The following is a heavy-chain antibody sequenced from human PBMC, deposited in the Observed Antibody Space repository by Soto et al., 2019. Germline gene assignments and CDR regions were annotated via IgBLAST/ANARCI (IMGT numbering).Heavy chain of an antibody. Sequence: KASETLSLTCAVSGGSISSGGYSWSWIRQPPGKGLEWIGYIYHSGSTYYNPSLKSRVTISVDRSKNQFSLKLSSVTAADTAVYYCARALGQQQLLFDYWGQGTLVTVSS. CDR1: GGSISSGGYS. J-gene: IGHJ4*02. D-gene: IGHD6-13*01. CDR2: IYHSGST. CDR3: ARALGQQQLLFDY. V-gene: IGHV4-30-2*01.